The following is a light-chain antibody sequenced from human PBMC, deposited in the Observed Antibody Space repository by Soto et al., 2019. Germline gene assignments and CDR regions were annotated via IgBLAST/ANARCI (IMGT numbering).Light chain of an antibody. J-gene: IGLJ1*01. CDR3: SSYRSSSPLYV. CDR1: RSNVGGYNY. V-gene: IGLV2-14*01. Sequence: QSVLTQPASVFGPLGQPITISCTGTRSNVGGYNYVSWYQQHPGKAPKLMIFEVSNRPSGVSNRFSGSKSANTASLTISGLQPEDEADYYCSSYRSSSPLYVFGTGTKVTVL. CDR2: EVS.